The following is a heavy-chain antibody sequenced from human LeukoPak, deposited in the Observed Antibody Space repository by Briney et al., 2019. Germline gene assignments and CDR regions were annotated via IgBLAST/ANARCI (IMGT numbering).Heavy chain of an antibody. Sequence: PPETLSLTCTVSGGSISSSSYYWGWIHQPPGKGLQWIGSINYSGTTYYNPSLKSRVTISVDTSKNQFSLKLSSVTAADTAVYYCARDGRRGELLPLTGYGMDVWGQGTTVTVSS. J-gene: IGHJ6*02. CDR2: INYSGTT. CDR3: ARDGRRGELLPLTGYGMDV. V-gene: IGHV4-39*07. D-gene: IGHD1-26*01. CDR1: GGSISSSSYY.